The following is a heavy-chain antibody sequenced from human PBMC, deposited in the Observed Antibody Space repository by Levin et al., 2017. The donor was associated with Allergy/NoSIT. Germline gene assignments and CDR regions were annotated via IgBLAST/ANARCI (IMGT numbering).Heavy chain of an antibody. CDR2: ISSSSSYI. V-gene: IGHV3-21*01. CDR1: GFTFSSYS. CDR3: ARNSGSDPNDVDY. D-gene: IGHD1-26*01. J-gene: IGHJ4*02. Sequence: GGSLRLSCAASGFTFSSYSMNWVRQAPGKGLEWVSSISSSSSYIYYADSVKGRFTISRDNAKNSLYLQMNSLRAEDTAVYYCARNSGSDPNDVDYWGQGTLVTVSS.